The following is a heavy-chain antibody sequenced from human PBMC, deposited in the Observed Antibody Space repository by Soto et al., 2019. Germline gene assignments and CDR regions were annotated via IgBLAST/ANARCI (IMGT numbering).Heavy chain of an antibody. Sequence: QVQLVESGGGVVQPGRSLRLSCAASGFTFSGYAMHWVRQAPGKGLEWVAVISYDGSNKYYADSVKGRFTISRDNSKNTLYLQMNSLRAEDTAVYYCARVAVEMATIHVFDYWGQGTLVTVSS. CDR2: ISYDGSNK. CDR1: GFTFSGYA. J-gene: IGHJ4*02. D-gene: IGHD5-12*01. V-gene: IGHV3-30-3*01. CDR3: ARVAVEMATIHVFDY.